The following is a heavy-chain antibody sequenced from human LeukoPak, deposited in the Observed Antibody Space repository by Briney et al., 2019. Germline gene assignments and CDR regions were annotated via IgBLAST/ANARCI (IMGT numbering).Heavy chain of an antibody. V-gene: IGHV1-18*01. CDR3: ARDHPGVRFGGGFYYFDY. J-gene: IGHJ4*02. CDR1: GYTFTSYG. Sequence: ASVKVSCKASGYTFTSYGISWVRQAPGQGLEWMGWISAYNGNTNYAQKLRGRVTMTTDTSTSTAYMELRSLRSDDTAVYYCARDHPGVRFGGGFYYFDYWGQGTLVTVSS. CDR2: ISAYNGNT. D-gene: IGHD3-10*01.